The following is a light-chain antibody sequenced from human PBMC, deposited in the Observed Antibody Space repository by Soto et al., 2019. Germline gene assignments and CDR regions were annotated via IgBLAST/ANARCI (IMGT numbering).Light chain of an antibody. CDR2: GIS. CDR1: QSVSSNY. Sequence: EIVLTQSPGTLSLSPGERATLSYRASQSVSSNYLAWYQQKPGQAPRLLIYGISTRATGIPDRFSGSGSGTDFTLTISRLEPEDFAVYYCQQYGSYPLTFGGGTKVEIK. J-gene: IGKJ4*01. V-gene: IGKV3-20*01. CDR3: QQYGSYPLT.